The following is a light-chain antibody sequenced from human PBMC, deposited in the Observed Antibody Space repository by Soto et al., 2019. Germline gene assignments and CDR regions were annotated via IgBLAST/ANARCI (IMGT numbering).Light chain of an antibody. CDR3: QQRSDWPLT. CDR1: QSVSGGY. V-gene: IGKV3D-20*02. J-gene: IGKJ4*01. CDR2: DTS. Sequence: IVFTHSPGTLSFSPVERATLSCRASQSVSGGYLAWYQQKRGQAPRLLIYDTSGRATGTPDRFSGSGSGTDFTLTISSLEPEDFAVYYCQQRSDWPLTFGGGTKVDI.